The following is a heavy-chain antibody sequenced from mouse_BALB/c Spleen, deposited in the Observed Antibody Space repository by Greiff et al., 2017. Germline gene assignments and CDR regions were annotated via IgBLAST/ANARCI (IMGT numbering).Heavy chain of an antibody. CDR2: ISYDGSN. CDR3: ARAQQLGRGAWFAY. D-gene: IGHD4-1*02. CDR1: GYSITSGYY. V-gene: IGHV3-6*02. J-gene: IGHJ3*01. Sequence: EVQLQESGPGLVKPSQSLSLTCSVTGYSITSGYYWNWIRQFPGNKLEWMGYISYDGSNNYNPSLKNRISITRDTSKNQFFLKLNSVTTEDTATYYCARAQQLGRGAWFAYWGQGTLVTVSA.